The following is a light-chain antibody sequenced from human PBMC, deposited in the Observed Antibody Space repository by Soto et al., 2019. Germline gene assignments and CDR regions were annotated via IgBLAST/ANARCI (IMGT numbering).Light chain of an antibody. J-gene: IGLJ1*01. Sequence: QSALTQPRSVSGSPGQSVTISCTGTSSDVGGYNYVSWYQQHPGKAPKVMIYDVSERPSGVPDRFSGSKSGNTASLTISGLQAEDEADYYCFSYAGRPRYVLGTGTKLTVL. V-gene: IGLV2-11*01. CDR3: FSYAGRPRYV. CDR2: DVS. CDR1: SSDVGGYNY.